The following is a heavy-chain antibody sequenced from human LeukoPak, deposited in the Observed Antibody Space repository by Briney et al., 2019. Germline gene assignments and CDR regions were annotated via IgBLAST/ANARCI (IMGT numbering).Heavy chain of an antibody. J-gene: IGHJ5*02. CDR2: IYHSGST. D-gene: IGHD6-19*01. V-gene: IGHV4-38-2*02. Sequence: SSETLSLTCTVSGGSISSYYWGWIRQPPGKGLEWIGSIYHSGSTYYNPSLKSRVTISVDTSKNQFSLKLSSVTAADTAVYYCARDRIAVAVRDWFDPWGQGTLVTVSS. CDR1: GGSISSYY. CDR3: ARDRIAVAVRDWFDP.